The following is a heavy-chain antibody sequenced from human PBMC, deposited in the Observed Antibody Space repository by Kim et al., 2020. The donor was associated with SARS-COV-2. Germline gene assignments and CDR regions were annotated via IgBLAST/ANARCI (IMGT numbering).Heavy chain of an antibody. CDR2: ISSSSSTI. V-gene: IGHV3-48*02. J-gene: IGHJ6*02. CDR3: ARDLDRYDFWSGYYTVYYYGMDV. Sequence: GGSLRLSCAASGFTFSSYSMNWVRQAPGKGLEWVSYISSSSSTIYYADSVKGRFTISRDNAKNSLYLQMNSLRDEDTAVYYCARDLDRYDFWSGYYTVYYYGMDVWGQGTTVTVSS. D-gene: IGHD3-3*01. CDR1: GFTFSSYS.